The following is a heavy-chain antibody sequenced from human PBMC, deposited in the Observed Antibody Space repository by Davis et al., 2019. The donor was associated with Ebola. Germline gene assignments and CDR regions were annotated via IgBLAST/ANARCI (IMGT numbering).Heavy chain of an antibody. CDR2: IYPGDSDT. CDR1: GYSSTSNW. J-gene: IGHJ3*02. V-gene: IGHV5-51*01. D-gene: IGHD1-20*01. CDR3: ATLRRTITGMDDGFDI. Sequence: PGGSLRLPCEGSGYSSTSNWIGWVRPLPGKGLEWMGSIYPGDSDTRYSPSFQGQVTISADKSIKTAFLQWSSLKASDTGRYYCATLRRTITGMDDGFDIWGQGTMVTVSS.